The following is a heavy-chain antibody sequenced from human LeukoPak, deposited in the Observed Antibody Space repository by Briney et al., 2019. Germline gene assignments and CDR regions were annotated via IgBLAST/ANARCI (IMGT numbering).Heavy chain of an antibody. Sequence: GRSLRLSCAASGFTFSSYAMHWVRQAPGKGLEWVAVISYDGSNKYYADSVKGRFTISRDNSKNTLYLQMNSLRAEDTAVYYCARAPGYSSSWCDYWGQGTLVTVSS. CDR1: GFTFSSYA. V-gene: IGHV3-30-3*01. D-gene: IGHD6-13*01. CDR3: ARAPGYSSSWCDY. CDR2: ISYDGSNK. J-gene: IGHJ4*02.